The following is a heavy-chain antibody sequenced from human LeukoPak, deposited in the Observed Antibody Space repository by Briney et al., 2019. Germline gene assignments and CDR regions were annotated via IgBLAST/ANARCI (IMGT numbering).Heavy chain of an antibody. Sequence: GGSLRFSCAASGFILQLCHGLGPPAPGKGLEWVSVISGSGGTTYYGDSVKGRFTISRDNSRNTLSLQMNSLRAEDTAVYYCVKETGPFGVWGQGTLVTVSS. V-gene: IGHV3-23*01. J-gene: IGHJ4*02. CDR2: ISGSGGTT. CDR1: GFILQLC. D-gene: IGHD3-16*01. CDR3: VKETGPFGV.